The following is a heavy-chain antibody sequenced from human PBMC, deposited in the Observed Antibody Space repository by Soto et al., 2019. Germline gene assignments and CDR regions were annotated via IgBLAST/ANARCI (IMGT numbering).Heavy chain of an antibody. CDR2: ISGSGGST. V-gene: IGHV3-23*01. CDR3: AKSVGGTNYYYGMDV. Sequence: EVQLLESGGGLVQPGGSLRLSCAASGFTFSLYAMSWVRQAPGKGLEWVSVISGSGGSTYYADSVKGRFTVSRDNSKNTLYLQMNSLGVEDTPVYYCAKSVGGTNYYYGMDVWGRGTTVTVSS. D-gene: IGHD2-15*01. CDR1: GFTFSLYA. J-gene: IGHJ6*02.